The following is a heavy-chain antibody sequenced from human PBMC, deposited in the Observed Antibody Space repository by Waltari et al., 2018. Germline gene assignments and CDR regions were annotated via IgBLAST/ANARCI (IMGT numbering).Heavy chain of an antibody. V-gene: IGHV1-2*02. J-gene: IGHJ3*02. Sequence: QVQLVQSGAEVKKPGASVKVSCKASGYTFTGYYMHWVRQAPGQGLEWMGWINPNSGGTNYAQKFQGRVTMTRDTSISTAYMELSRLRSDDTAVYYCARVVGSMLGGSVSAFDIWGQGTMVTVSS. D-gene: IGHD3-10*02. CDR1: GYTFTGYY. CDR2: INPNSGGT. CDR3: ARVVGSMLGGSVSAFDI.